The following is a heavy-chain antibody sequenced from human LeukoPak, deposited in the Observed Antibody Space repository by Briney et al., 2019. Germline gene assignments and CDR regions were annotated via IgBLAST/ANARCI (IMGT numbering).Heavy chain of an antibody. V-gene: IGHV4-61*05. CDR2: NSGST. CDR3: ARGRGYGGNYLRSFDI. J-gene: IGHJ3*02. D-gene: IGHD1-26*01. CDR1: GGPFSSISYF. Sequence: SETLSLTCTVSGGPFSSISYFWSWFRQPPGKGLEWIGYNSGSTNYNPSLKSRVTILLDRSKNQFSLKLSSVTAADTAIYYCARGRGYGGNYLRSFDIWGQGTMVTVSS.